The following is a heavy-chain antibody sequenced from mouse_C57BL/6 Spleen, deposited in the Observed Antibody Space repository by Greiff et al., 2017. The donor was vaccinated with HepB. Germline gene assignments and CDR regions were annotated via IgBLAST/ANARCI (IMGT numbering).Heavy chain of an antibody. CDR3: ARRIYYYGAFAY. CDR2: IHPNSGST. V-gene: IGHV1-64*01. Sequence: VQLQQPGAELVKPGASVKLSCKASGYTFTSYWMHWVKQRPGQGLEWIGMIHPNSGSTNYNEKFKSKATLTEDKSSNTAYMQLSSLTSEDSAVYYCARRIYYYGAFAYWGQGTLVTVSA. CDR1: GYTFTSYW. D-gene: IGHD1-1*01. J-gene: IGHJ3*01.